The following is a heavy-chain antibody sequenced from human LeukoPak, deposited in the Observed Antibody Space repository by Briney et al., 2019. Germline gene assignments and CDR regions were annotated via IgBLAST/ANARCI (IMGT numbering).Heavy chain of an antibody. J-gene: IGHJ4*02. V-gene: IGHV3-23*01. CDR2: ISGSGETT. CDR3: AKTDGYFDQ. D-gene: IGHD3-22*01. CDR1: GITLSNYG. Sequence: GGSLRLSCAVSGITLSNYGMSWVRQAPGKGLEWVAAISGSGETTYYSDSVKGRFTISRDNSKNTLFLQMNSLRVEDAAMYYCAKTDGYFDQWGQGTLVAVSS.